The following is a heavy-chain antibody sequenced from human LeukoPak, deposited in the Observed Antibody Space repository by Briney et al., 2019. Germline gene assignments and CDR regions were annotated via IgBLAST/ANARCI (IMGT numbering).Heavy chain of an antibody. J-gene: IGHJ3*02. CDR3: ARNDGSGSYYNVAFDI. Sequence: SETLSLTCTVSGGSISNYYWSWIRRPPGKGLEWIGYIYYSGSTNYNPSLKSRVTISVDTSKNQFPLKLSSVTAADTAVYYCARNDGSGSYYNVAFDIWGQGTMVTVSS. CDR2: IYYSGST. CDR1: GGSISNYY. D-gene: IGHD3-10*01. V-gene: IGHV4-59*01.